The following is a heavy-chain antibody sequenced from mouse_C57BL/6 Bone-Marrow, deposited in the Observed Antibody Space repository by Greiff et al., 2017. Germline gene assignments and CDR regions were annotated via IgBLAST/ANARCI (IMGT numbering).Heavy chain of an antibody. D-gene: IGHD1-1*01. CDR1: GFTFSSYA. J-gene: IGHJ1*03. CDR2: ISRGGDYI. CDR3: TRAYYYGSSYWYFDV. Sequence: EVKVVESGEGLVKPGGSLKLSCAASGFTFSSYAMSWVRQTPEKRLEWVAYISRGGDYIYYADTVKGRFTISRDNARNTLYLQMSSLKSEDTAMYYCTRAYYYGSSYWYFDVWGTGTTVTVSS. V-gene: IGHV5-9-1*02.